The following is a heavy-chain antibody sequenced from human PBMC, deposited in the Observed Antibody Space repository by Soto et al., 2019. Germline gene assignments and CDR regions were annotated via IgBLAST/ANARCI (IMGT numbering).Heavy chain of an antibody. CDR1: GFTFSIYA. CDR2: ISGSGGST. V-gene: IGHV3-23*01. J-gene: IGHJ6*02. CDR3: AKDGITMIEDYYGMDV. Sequence: GSLSLSCSASGFTFSIYAMSWVRQAPGKGLEWVSAISGSGGSTYYADSVKGRFTISRDNSKNTLYLQMNSLRAEDTAVYYCAKDGITMIEDYYGMDVWGQGNTVTVSS. D-gene: IGHD3-22*01.